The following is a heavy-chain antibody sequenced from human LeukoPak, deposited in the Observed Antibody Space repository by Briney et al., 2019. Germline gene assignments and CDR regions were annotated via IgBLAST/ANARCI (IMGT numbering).Heavy chain of an antibody. Sequence: ASVKVSCKVSGYTLTELSMHWVRQAPGKGLEWMGGFDPEDGETIYAQKFQGRVTMTEDTSTDTAYMELSSLRSEDTAVHYCATDLEDGYNYDYWGQGTLVTVSS. CDR2: FDPEDGET. CDR1: GYTLTELS. D-gene: IGHD5-24*01. J-gene: IGHJ4*02. CDR3: ATDLEDGYNYDY. V-gene: IGHV1-24*01.